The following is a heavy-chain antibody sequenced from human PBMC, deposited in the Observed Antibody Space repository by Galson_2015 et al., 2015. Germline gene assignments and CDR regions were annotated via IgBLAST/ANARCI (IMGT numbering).Heavy chain of an antibody. CDR2: INPNSGGT. CDR1: GYTFTGYY. J-gene: IGHJ6*02. CDR3: ARGGGAARVYYYYGMDV. V-gene: IGHV1-2*06. Sequence: SVKVSCKASGYTFTGYYMHWVRQAPGQGLEWMGRINPNSGGTNYAQKFQGRVTMTRDTSISTAYMELSRLRSDDTAVYYCARGGGAARVYYYYGMDVWGQGTTVTASS. D-gene: IGHD6-6*01.